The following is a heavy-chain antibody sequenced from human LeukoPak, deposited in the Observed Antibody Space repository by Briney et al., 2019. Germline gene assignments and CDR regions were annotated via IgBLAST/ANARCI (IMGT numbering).Heavy chain of an antibody. V-gene: IGHV3-23*01. Sequence: GGSLRLSCAASGFTFSSYAMSWVRQAPGKGLEWVSAISGSGGSTYYADSVKGRFTISRDNSKNTLYLQMNSLRAEDTAVYYCAKDRPYCSGGSCYSNAFDIWGQGTMVTVSS. CDR1: GFTFSSYA. CDR2: ISGSGGST. CDR3: AKDRPYCSGGSCYSNAFDI. J-gene: IGHJ3*02. D-gene: IGHD2-15*01.